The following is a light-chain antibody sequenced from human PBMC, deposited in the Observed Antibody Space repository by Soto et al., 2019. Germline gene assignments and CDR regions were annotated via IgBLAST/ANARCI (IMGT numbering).Light chain of an antibody. CDR3: QQYENLPYT. CDR2: DIS. CDR1: QVISNY. V-gene: IGKV1-33*01. Sequence: DLQMTQSVSSLSASVGDRVTITCQASQVISNYLNWYQQKPGKAPKLLIYDISTLEIGVPSRFSGSGSGTDFTFTITGLQPEDIATYYCQQYENLPYTFGRGTKLEI. J-gene: IGKJ2*01.